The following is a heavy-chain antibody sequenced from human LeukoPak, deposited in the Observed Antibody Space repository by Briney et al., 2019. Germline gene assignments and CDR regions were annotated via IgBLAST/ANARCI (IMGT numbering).Heavy chain of an antibody. CDR2: ISSSSSYI. CDR1: RFTFNTYA. D-gene: IGHD1-26*01. V-gene: IGHV3-21*01. J-gene: IGHJ4*02. CDR3: ALRELIVGATDY. Sequence: GGSLRLSCAASRFTFNTYAVNWVRQAPGKGLEWVSSISSSSSYIYYADSVKGRFTISRDNAKNSLYLQMNSLRAEDTAVYYCALRELIVGATDYWGQGTLVTVSS.